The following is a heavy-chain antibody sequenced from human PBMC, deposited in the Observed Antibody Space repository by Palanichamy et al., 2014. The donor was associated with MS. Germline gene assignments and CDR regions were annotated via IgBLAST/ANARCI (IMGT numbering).Heavy chain of an antibody. J-gene: IGHJ4*02. D-gene: IGHD7-27*01. V-gene: IGHV3-74*01. CDR3: AKAANWEEDRGGFDD. Sequence: EVQLVESGGGLVQPGGSLRLSCAASEFTFSNYWMHWVRQAPGKGLLWVSSTNTNGRTAYYADFVKGRFTISRDNAKNTLYLHMNSLRAKDTAVYYCAKAANWEEDRGGFDDWGQGTLVTVSS. CDR2: TNTNGRTA. CDR1: EFTFSNYW.